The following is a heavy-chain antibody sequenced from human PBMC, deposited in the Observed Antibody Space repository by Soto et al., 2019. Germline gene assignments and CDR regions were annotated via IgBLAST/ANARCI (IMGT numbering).Heavy chain of an antibody. V-gene: IGHV6-1*01. CDR1: WDSFSNNISA. CDR2: TYYRSKWYN. J-gene: IGHJ3*02. Sequence: QALSHTCDISWDSFSNNISACNCIRQSPSRGLEWLGRTYYRSKWYNDYAVSVKSRVIINPDTSKNQFSLQLNSVTPEDTAVYYCAREGYGAYGRGTFDIWGPGTMVTVSS. D-gene: IGHD4-17*01. CDR3: AREGYGAYGRGTFDI.